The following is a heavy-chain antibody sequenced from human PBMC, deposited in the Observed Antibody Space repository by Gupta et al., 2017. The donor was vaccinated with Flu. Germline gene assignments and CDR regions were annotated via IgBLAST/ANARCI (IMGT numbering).Heavy chain of an antibody. CDR1: GYTFTSYY. V-gene: IGHV1-2*07. J-gene: IGHJ5*02. D-gene: IGHD6-19*01. Sequence: QVQLVQSGAEMKTPGASVKVSCKASGYTFTSYYIHWLRQAPGQGLEWMGWINPNSVVTNYAHKFQGRVTMTRETSINTAYMELSSLTSDYTAVYYCARDQGKYKSGWYGVDLFDPWGQGTLFNVSP. CDR2: INPNSVVT. CDR3: ARDQGKYKSGWYGVDLFDP.